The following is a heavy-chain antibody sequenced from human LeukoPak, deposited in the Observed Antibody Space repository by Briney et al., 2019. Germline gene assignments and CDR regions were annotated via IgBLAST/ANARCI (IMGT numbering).Heavy chain of an antibody. V-gene: IGHV4-61*02. CDR2: IYTSGST. J-gene: IGHJ4*02. CDR3: AREVVTPYFDY. D-gene: IGHD4-23*01. CDR1: GGSISSGSYY. Sequence: SETLSLTCTVSGGSISSGSYYWSWIRQPAGKGLVWIGRIYTSGSTNYNPSLKSRVTISVDTSKNQFSLKLSSVTAADTAVYYCAREVVTPYFDYWGQGTLVTVSS.